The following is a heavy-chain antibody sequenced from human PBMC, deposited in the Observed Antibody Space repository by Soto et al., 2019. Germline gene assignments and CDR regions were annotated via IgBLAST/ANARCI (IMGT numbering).Heavy chain of an antibody. CDR3: ARGRDGGGAS. CDR1: GGSFSGNY. J-gene: IGHJ5*02. D-gene: IGHD4-17*01. Sequence: QVQLQQWGAGLLKPSETLSLTCGVYGGSFSGNYWGWIRQPPGEGLEWIGEIDPSGRTNYSPSLKSRATRSADPSRNQFSLKLSSVLAADTAVYYCARGRDGGGASWGQGTLVAVSS. V-gene: IGHV4-34*02. CDR2: IDPSGRT.